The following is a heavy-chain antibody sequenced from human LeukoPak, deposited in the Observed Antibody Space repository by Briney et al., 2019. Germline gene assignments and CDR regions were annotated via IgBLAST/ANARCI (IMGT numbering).Heavy chain of an antibody. V-gene: IGHV3-30*02. CDR1: GFTFSSYG. CDR2: IRYDGSNK. D-gene: IGHD3-22*01. CDR3: AKDDTYYYDSSGYYLLDY. J-gene: IGHJ4*02. Sequence: GGSLRLSCAASGFTFSSYGMHWVRQAPGKGLEWVAFIRYDGSNKYYADSVKGRFTISRDNSKNTLYLQMNSLRAEDTAVYYCAKDDTYYYDSSGYYLLDYWGQGTLVTVSS.